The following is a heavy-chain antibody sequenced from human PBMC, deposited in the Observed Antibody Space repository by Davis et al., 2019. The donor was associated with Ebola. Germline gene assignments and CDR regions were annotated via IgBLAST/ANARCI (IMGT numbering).Heavy chain of an antibody. D-gene: IGHD4-11*01. V-gene: IGHV1-18*01. CDR1: GYTFTSYG. Sequence: ASVKVSCKASGYTFTSYGISWVRQAPGQGLEWMGWISAYNGNTNYAQKLQGRVTMTTDTSASTAYMEVRSLRSEDTAVYYCASSYSNFYYGMDVWGQGTTVTVSS. CDR2: ISAYNGNT. J-gene: IGHJ6*02. CDR3: ASSYSNFYYGMDV.